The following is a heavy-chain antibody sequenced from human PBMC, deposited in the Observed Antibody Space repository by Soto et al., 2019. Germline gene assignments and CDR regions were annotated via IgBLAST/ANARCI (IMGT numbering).Heavy chain of an antibody. V-gene: IGHV4-59*01. Sequence: PSETLSLTCTVSGGSINSYDWSWIRQSPGKGMEWIGYIHYSGSTSYNPSLKSRVTISVDTSKNQFSLKLSSVTAADTAVYYCARVWGYAFDYWGQGTLVTVSS. CDR1: GGSINSYD. J-gene: IGHJ4*02. CDR3: ARVWGYAFDY. CDR2: IHYSGST. D-gene: IGHD3-16*01.